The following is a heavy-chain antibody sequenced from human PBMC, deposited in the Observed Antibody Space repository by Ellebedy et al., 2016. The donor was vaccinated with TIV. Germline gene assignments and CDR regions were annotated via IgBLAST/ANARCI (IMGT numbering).Heavy chain of an antibody. V-gene: IGHV4-59*01. CDR3: ARLPGEDSRGYYFDH. CDR1: NDSMISYY. D-gene: IGHD3-22*01. Sequence: MPSETLSLTCSVSNDSMISYYWSWIRQSPGKGLEWIGYIYYTGSTNIHPSLKSRVTMSIDTSNNRFSLNLKSVTAADTAVYYCARLPGEDSRGYYFDHWGQGTLVTVSS. CDR2: IYYTGST. J-gene: IGHJ4*02.